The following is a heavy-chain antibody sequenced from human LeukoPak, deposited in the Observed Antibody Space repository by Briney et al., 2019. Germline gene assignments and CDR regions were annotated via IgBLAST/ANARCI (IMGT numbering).Heavy chain of an antibody. D-gene: IGHD3-10*01. CDR3: ARDTDYYGSGRQGYFDR. J-gene: IGHJ1*01. Sequence: GGSLRLSCAVSGFSISDNFMGWVRQTPGKGLEWVSLIFSGGETYSAESVKGRFAISKDNSKNTLHLQMNSLRVEDTAMYYCARDTDYYGSGRQGYFDRWGQGTLATVSS. CDR2: IFSGGET. CDR1: GFSISDNF. V-gene: IGHV3-66*01.